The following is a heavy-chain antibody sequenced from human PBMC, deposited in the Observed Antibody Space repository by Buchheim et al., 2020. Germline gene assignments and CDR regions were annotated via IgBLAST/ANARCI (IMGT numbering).Heavy chain of an antibody. J-gene: IGHJ4*02. CDR2: IIPPFGTA. D-gene: IGHD3-22*01. Sequence: QVQLVQSGAEVKKPGSSVKVSCTASGGTFSSHAFTWVRQAPGQGLEWMGGIIPPFGTANYAQKFQGRVTITADKSTSTAYMELNILRSEDTAVYYCASPNPWLGGYMLGGYYFDFWGQGTL. CDR1: GGTFSSHA. V-gene: IGHV1-69*06. CDR3: ASPNPWLGGYMLGGYYFDF.